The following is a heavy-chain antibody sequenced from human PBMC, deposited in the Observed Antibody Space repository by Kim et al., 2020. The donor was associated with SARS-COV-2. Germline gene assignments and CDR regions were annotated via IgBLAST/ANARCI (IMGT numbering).Heavy chain of an antibody. CDR3: AREAIGITGTTRGNLGY. D-gene: IGHD1-20*01. J-gene: IGHJ4*02. Sequence: SVKVSCKASGGTFSSYAISWVRQAPGQGLEWMGRIIPILGIANYAQKFQGRVTITADKSTSTAYMELSSLRSEYTAVYYCAREAIGITGTTRGNLGYWGQGTLVTVSS. CDR2: IIPILGIA. V-gene: IGHV1-69*04. CDR1: GGTFSSYA.